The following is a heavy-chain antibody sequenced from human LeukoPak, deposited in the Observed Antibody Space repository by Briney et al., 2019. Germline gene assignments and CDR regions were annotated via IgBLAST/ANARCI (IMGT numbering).Heavy chain of an antibody. D-gene: IGHD2-15*01. V-gene: IGHV3-64D*06. CDR1: GFTFSSYA. CDR3: VKDGGGGFCTGGNCYFSYFQT. J-gene: IGHJ1*01. Sequence: TGGSLRLSCSASGFTFSSYAMHWVRQAPGKGLEYVSPISNNGGNTYYADSVKGRFTISRDNSKNTLYLQMSSLRAEDTAVYYCVKDGGGGFCTGGNCYFSYFQTWGQGTLVTVSS. CDR2: ISNNGGNT.